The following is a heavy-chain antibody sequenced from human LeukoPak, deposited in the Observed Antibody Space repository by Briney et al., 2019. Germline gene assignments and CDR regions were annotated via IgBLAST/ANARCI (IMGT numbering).Heavy chain of an antibody. V-gene: IGHV1-18*01. J-gene: IGHJ6*03. CDR3: ARDLDSSSWYFPGYYYYYYYMDV. D-gene: IGHD6-13*01. CDR2: ISAYNGNT. Sequence: ASVKVSCMASGYTFTSYGISWVRQAPGQGLEWMGWISAYNGNTNYAQKLQGRVTMTTDTSTSTAYMELRSLRSDDTAVYYCARDLDSSSWYFPGYYYYYYYMDVWGKGTTVTVSS. CDR1: GYTFTSYG.